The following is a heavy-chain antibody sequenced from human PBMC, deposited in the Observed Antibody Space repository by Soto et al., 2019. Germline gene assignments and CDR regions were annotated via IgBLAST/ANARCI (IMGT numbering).Heavy chain of an antibody. CDR1: GFTFSSYT. Sequence: GGSLRLSCAASGFTFSSYTMHWVRQAPGKGLEWVSGISWNSGSIGYADSVKGRFTISRDNAKNSLYLQMNSLRAEDTALYYCAKTGVVAARDAFDIWGQGTMVTVSS. CDR2: ISWNSGSI. D-gene: IGHD2-15*01. CDR3: AKTGVVAARDAFDI. V-gene: IGHV3-9*01. J-gene: IGHJ3*02.